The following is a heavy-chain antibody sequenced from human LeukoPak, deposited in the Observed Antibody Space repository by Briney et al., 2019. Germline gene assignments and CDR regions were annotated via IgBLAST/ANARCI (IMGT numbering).Heavy chain of an antibody. V-gene: IGHV1-69*05. D-gene: IGHD7-27*01. CDR1: GGTFSSYA. J-gene: IGHJ4*02. CDR2: IIPIFGTE. Sequence: ASVKVSCKASGGTFSSYAISWVRQAPGQGLEWMGGIIPIFGTENYAQKFQGRVTITTDESTSTAYMELSSLRSEDTAVYYCARDLMGIGRYYFDYWGQGTLVTVSS. CDR3: ARDLMGIGRYYFDY.